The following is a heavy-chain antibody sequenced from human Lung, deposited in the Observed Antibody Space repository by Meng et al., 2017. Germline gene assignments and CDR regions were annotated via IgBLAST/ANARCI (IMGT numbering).Heavy chain of an antibody. J-gene: IGHJ1*01. Sequence: EVKLVESGGCLVPPGGSLRLSCAASGFTFTDHWMHWVRQGPGKGLVWVSRINRDGTKPTYADSVKGRFTISRDNAKNTLYLQMNNLRAEDTAFYYCTNDRLNHWGQGALVTVSS. CDR3: TNDRLNH. D-gene: IGHD1-1*01. CDR1: GFTFTDHW. V-gene: IGHV3-74*01. CDR2: INRDGTKP.